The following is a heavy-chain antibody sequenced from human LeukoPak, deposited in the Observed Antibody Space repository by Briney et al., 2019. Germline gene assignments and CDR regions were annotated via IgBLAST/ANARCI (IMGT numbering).Heavy chain of an antibody. CDR2: ISYDGSNK. D-gene: IGHD7-27*01. Sequence: GGSLRLSCAASGFTFSSHGMHWVRQAPGKGLEWVAVISYDGSNKYYADSVKGRFTISRDNSKNTLYLQMNSLRAEDTAVYYCARDFNWGLDYWGQGTLVTVSS. V-gene: IGHV3-30*19. CDR3: ARDFNWGLDY. CDR1: GFTFSSHG. J-gene: IGHJ4*02.